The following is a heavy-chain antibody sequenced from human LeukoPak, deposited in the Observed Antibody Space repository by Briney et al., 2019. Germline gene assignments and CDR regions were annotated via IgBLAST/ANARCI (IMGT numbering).Heavy chain of an antibody. V-gene: IGHV3-30*18. J-gene: IGHJ4*02. Sequence: PGGSLRLSCAASGFTFSSYGMHWVRQAPGKGLEWVAVISYDGSNKHYADSVKGRFTISRDNAKNSLYLQMNSLRPEDTALYYCAKSPAYHYDSSGYPPDYWGQGTLVTVSS. CDR1: GFTFSSYG. D-gene: IGHD3-22*01. CDR2: ISYDGSNK. CDR3: AKSPAYHYDSSGYPPDY.